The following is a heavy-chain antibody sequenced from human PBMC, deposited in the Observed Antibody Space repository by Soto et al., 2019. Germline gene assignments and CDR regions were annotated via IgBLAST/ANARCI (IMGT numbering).Heavy chain of an antibody. Sequence: GGSLRLSCAASGFTFSSYAMSWVRQAPGKGLVWVSRINSDGSSTSYADSVKGRFTISRDNAKNTLYLQMNSLRAEDTAVYYCAREVGYSSSWLVYYYGMDVWGQGTTVTVSS. CDR3: AREVGYSSSWLVYYYGMDV. J-gene: IGHJ6*02. CDR1: GFTFSSYA. V-gene: IGHV3-74*01. CDR2: INSDGSST. D-gene: IGHD6-13*01.